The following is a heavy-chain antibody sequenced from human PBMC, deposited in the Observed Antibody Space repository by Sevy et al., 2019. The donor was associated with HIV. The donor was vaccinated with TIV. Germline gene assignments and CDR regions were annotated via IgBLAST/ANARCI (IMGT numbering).Heavy chain of an antibody. CDR2: INPSGGST. D-gene: IGHD3-9*01. V-gene: IGHV1-46*01. J-gene: IGHJ4*02. Sequence: ASVKVSCKASGYTFTSYYMHWVRQAPGQGLEWMGIINPSGGSTSYAQKFQGRVTMTRDTSRSTVYMELSSLRSEDTAVYYCARDSDNYDILTGYYPFDYWGQGTLVTVSS. CDR1: GYTFTSYY. CDR3: ARDSDNYDILTGYYPFDY.